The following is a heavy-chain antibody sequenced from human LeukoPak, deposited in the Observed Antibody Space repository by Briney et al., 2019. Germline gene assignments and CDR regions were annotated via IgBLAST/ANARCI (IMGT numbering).Heavy chain of an antibody. D-gene: IGHD3-3*01. CDR3: ARDLEWLPDDY. Sequence: ASVKVSCKASGYTFTSYGISWVRQAPGQGLEWMGIINPSGGSTSYAQKFQGRVTMTRDTSTSTVYMELSSLRSEDTAVYYCARDLEWLPDDYWGQGTLVTVSS. CDR1: GYTFTSYG. CDR2: INPSGGST. J-gene: IGHJ4*02. V-gene: IGHV1-46*01.